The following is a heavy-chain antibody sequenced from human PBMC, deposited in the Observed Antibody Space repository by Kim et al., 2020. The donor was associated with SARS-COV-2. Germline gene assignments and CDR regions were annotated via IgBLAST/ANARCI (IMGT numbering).Heavy chain of an antibody. V-gene: IGHV3-15*01. Sequence: KANSTISRDDSKNTLYLQMNSLKTEDTAVYYCTTDRVLLWFGELLLGFDYWGQGTLVTVSS. D-gene: IGHD3-10*01. CDR3: TTDRVLLWFGELLLGFDY. J-gene: IGHJ4*02.